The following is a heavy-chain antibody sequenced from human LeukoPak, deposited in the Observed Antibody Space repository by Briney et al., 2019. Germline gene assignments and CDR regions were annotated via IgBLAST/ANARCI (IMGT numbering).Heavy chain of an antibody. CDR2: ISAYNGNT. D-gene: IGHD6-19*01. J-gene: IGHJ4*02. Sequence: ASVKVSCKASGYTFTSYGISWVRQAPGQGLEWMGWISAYNGNTNYAQKLQGRVTMTTDTSTSTAYMELSSLRSEDTAVYYCASVAYSSGWYDPKYSFDYWGQGTLVTVSS. V-gene: IGHV1-18*01. CDR1: GYTFTSYG. CDR3: ASVAYSSGWYDPKYSFDY.